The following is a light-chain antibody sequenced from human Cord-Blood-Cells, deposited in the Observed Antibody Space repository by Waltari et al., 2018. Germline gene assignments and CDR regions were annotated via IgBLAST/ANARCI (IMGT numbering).Light chain of an antibody. CDR3: QQSYSTPPLLT. CDR1: QSISSY. V-gene: IGKV1-39*01. Sequence: DIQMTQSPSSLSASVGDRATITCRASQSISSYLNWYQQKPGKAPKLLIYAASSLQSGVPARFSGSGSGTDFTLTISSLQPEDFATYYCQQSYSTPPLLTFGGGTKVEIK. J-gene: IGKJ4*01. CDR2: AAS.